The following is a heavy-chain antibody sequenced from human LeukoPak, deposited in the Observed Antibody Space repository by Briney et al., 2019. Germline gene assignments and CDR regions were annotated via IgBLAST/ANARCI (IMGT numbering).Heavy chain of an antibody. V-gene: IGHV3-53*01. CDR1: GFSFSTQR. CDR3: ARARVTVTTFSAYFDY. Sequence: GGSLRLSCAASGFSFSTQRMHWVRQAPGKGLEWVSVIYSGGSTYYADSVKGRFTISRDNSKNTLYLQVNSLRAEDTAVYYCARARVTVTTFSAYFDYWGQGTLVTVSS. D-gene: IGHD4-17*01. J-gene: IGHJ4*02. CDR2: IYSGGST.